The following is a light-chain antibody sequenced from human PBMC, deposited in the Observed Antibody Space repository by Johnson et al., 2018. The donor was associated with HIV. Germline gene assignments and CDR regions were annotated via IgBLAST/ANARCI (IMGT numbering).Light chain of an antibody. CDR3: ETWDSSLSGV. CDR1: SSNIGNNY. J-gene: IGLJ1*01. CDR2: ENN. Sequence: QSVLTQPPSVSAAPGQKVTISCSGSSSNIGNNYVSWYQQLPGTAPKLLIYENNKRPSGIPDRFSGSKSGTSALLGITGLQTGDEADYYCETWDSSLSGVFGTGTTVTVL. V-gene: IGLV1-51*02.